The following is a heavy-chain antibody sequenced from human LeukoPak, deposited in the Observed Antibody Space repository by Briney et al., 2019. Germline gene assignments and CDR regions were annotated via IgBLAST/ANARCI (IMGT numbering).Heavy chain of an antibody. J-gene: IGHJ5*02. CDR1: GYTFTGYY. V-gene: IGHV1-2*02. CDR2: INPNSGGT. D-gene: IGHD2-2*02. CDR3: ARGGYCSSTSCYMRSPFDP. Sequence: ASVKVSCKASGYTFTGYYMHWVRQAPGQGLEWMGWINPNSGGTNYAQKFQGRVTMTRDTSISTAYMELSRLRSDDTAVYYCARGGYCSSTSCYMRSPFDPWGQGTLVTVSS.